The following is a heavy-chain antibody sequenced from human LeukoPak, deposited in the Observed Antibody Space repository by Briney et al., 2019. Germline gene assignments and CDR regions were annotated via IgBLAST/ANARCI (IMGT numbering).Heavy chain of an antibody. CDR3: ARDLAVAGTLEYNWFDP. CDR2: IYTSGST. D-gene: IGHD6-19*01. CDR1: GGSFSSYY. Sequence: SETLSLTCAVYGGSFSSYYWSWIRQPAGKGLEWIGRIYTSGSTNYNPSLKSRVTMSVDTSKNQFSLKLSSVTAADTAVYYCARDLAVAGTLEYNWFDPWGQGTLVTVSS. V-gene: IGHV4-4*07. J-gene: IGHJ5*02.